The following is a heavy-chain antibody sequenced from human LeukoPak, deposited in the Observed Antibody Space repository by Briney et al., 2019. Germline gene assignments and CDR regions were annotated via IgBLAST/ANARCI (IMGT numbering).Heavy chain of an antibody. Sequence: ASVKVSCKVSGYTLTELSMHWVRQAPGKGLEWMGGFDPEDGETIYAQKFQGRVTMTEDTSTDTAYTELSSLRSEDTAVYYCATSDAMATISGVYYGMDVWGQGTTVTVSS. J-gene: IGHJ6*02. V-gene: IGHV1-24*01. CDR2: FDPEDGET. D-gene: IGHD5-24*01. CDR1: GYTLTELS. CDR3: ATSDAMATISGVYYGMDV.